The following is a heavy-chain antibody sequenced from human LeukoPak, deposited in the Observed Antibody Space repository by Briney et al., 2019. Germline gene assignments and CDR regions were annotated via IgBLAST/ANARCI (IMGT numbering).Heavy chain of an antibody. Sequence: XXXXTFTGYYMHWVRQAPGQGLEWMGWINPNSGGTNYAQKFQGRVTMTRDTSISTAYMELSRLRSDDKAVYYCERXRXXVXXXXXDYWGXXTXVTVSS. CDR2: INPNSGGT. V-gene: IGHV1-2*02. CDR3: ERXRXXVXXXXXDY. CDR1: XXTFTGYY. J-gene: IGHJ4*02.